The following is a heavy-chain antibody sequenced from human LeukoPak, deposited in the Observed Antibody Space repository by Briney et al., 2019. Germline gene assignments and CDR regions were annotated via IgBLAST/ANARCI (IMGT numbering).Heavy chain of an antibody. D-gene: IGHD2-15*01. Sequence: ASVKVSCKASGYTFTSYYMHWVRQAPGQGLEWMGIINPSGGSTSYAQKFQGRVTMTRDTSTSTVYMELSSLRSEDTAVYYCARGPVVVAARYDFDYWGQGTLVTVSS. CDR2: INPSGGST. CDR3: ARGPVVVAARYDFDY. V-gene: IGHV1-46*01. CDR1: GYTFTSYY. J-gene: IGHJ4*02.